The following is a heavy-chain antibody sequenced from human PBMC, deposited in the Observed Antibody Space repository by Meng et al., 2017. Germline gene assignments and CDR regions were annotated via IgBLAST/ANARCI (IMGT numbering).Heavy chain of an antibody. Sequence: SVKVSCKASGGTFSSYTISWVRQAPGQELEWMGRIIPILGIANYAQKFQGRVTITADKSTSTAYMELSSLRSEDTAVYYCARDPKNMVRGESWFDPWGQGTLVTVSS. CDR2: IIPILGIA. V-gene: IGHV1-69*04. CDR1: GGTFSSYT. J-gene: IGHJ5*02. CDR3: ARDPKNMVRGESWFDP. D-gene: IGHD3-10*01.